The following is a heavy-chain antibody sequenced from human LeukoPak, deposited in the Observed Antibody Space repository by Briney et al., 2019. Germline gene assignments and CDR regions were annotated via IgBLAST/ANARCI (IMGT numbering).Heavy chain of an antibody. V-gene: IGHV3-23*01. CDR1: GFTFSSYA. CDR2: ISASGGST. Sequence: PGGSLRLSCAASGFTFSSYAMGWIRQAPGKGLEWVSGISASGGSTYYADSVKGRFTISRDSSRDTLYLQMNGLRAEDTAVYYCAKDQASGRVTTPLLDYWGLGALVTVSS. CDR3: AKDQASGRVTTPLLDY. D-gene: IGHD1-14*01. J-gene: IGHJ4*02.